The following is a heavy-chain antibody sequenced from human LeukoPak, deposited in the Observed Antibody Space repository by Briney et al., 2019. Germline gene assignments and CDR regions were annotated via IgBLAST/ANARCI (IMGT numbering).Heavy chain of an antibody. CDR1: GGSFSGYY. CDR2: INHSGST. CDR3: ARTVVGGIAARTRYYFDY. V-gene: IGHV4-34*01. Sequence: SETLPLTCAVYGGSFSGYYWSWIRQPPGKGLEWIGEINHSGSTNYNPSLKSRVTISVDTSKNQFSLKLSSVTAADTAVYYCARTVVGGIAARTRYYFDYWGQGTLVTVSS. J-gene: IGHJ4*02. D-gene: IGHD6-6*01.